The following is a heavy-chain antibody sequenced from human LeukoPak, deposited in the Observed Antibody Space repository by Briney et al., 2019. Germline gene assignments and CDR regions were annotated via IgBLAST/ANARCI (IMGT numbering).Heavy chain of an antibody. CDR2: IIGSSGAT. D-gene: IGHD5-12*01. CDR1: GFTFINYA. J-gene: IGHJ4*02. Sequence: GSLRLSCAASGFTFINYAMTWARQAPGKGLEWVSLIIGSSGATFYADSVKGRFTISRDNSKNTLYLQMNSLRAEDTAVYYCAKGAYDYVEIGYFDSWGQGTLVTVSS. CDR3: AKGAYDYVEIGYFDS. V-gene: IGHV3-23*01.